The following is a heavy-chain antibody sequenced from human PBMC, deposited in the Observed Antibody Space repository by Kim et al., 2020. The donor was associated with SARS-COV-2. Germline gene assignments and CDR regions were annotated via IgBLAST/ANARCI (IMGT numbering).Heavy chain of an antibody. CDR2: SA. CDR3: ARDSPNWFGP. V-gene: IGHV4-59*01. Sequence: SANYNPSLKSRVTIPVCTAKNQSSLKLSSVTAADTAVYYCARDSPNWFGPWGQGTLVTVSS. J-gene: IGHJ5*02.